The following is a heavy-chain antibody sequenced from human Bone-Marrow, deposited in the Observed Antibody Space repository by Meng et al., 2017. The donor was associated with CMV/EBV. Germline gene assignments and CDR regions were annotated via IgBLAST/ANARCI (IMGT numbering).Heavy chain of an antibody. J-gene: IGHJ4*02. V-gene: IGHV3-7*01. D-gene: IGHD2-2*02. Sequence: GESLKISCAASGFTFSNAWMSWVRQAPGKGLEWVANIKQDGSEKYYVDSVKGRFTISRDNAKNSLYLQMNSLRAEDTAVYYCAREGYCSGNTCYTRGTFDYWGQGTLVTVSS. CDR1: GFTFSNAW. CDR2: IKQDGSEK. CDR3: AREGYCSGNTCYTRGTFDY.